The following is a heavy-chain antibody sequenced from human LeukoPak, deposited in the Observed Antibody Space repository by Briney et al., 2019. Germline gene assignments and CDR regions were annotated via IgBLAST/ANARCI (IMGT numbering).Heavy chain of an antibody. V-gene: IGHV4-30-4*01. J-gene: IGHJ5*02. CDR3: ARANYDYVWGSYRFNWFDP. Sequence: SETLSLTCTVSGGSISSGDYYWSWIRQPPGKGLXXXXYIYYSGSTYYNPSLKSRVTISVDTSKNQFSLKLSSVTAADTAVYYCARANYDYVWGSYRFNWFDPWGQGTLVTVSS. CDR2: IYYSGST. D-gene: IGHD3-16*02. CDR1: GGSISSGDYY.